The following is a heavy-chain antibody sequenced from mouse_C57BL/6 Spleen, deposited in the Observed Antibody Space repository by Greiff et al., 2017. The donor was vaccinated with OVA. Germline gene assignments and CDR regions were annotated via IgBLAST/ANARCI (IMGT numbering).Heavy chain of an antibody. D-gene: IGHD1-1*01. V-gene: IGHV1-64*01. CDR3: ARSYGSSTAWFAY. CDR1: GYTFTSYW. Sequence: VQLQQPGAELVKPGASVTLSCKASGYTFTSYWMHWVKQRPGQGLEWIGMIHPNSGSTNYNEKFKSKATLTVDKSSSTAYMQLSSLTSEDSAVYYCARSYGSSTAWFAYWGQGTLVTVSA. J-gene: IGHJ3*01. CDR2: IHPNSGST.